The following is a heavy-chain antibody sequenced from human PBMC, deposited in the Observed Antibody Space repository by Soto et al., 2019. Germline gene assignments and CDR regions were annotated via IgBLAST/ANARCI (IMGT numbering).Heavy chain of an antibody. CDR2: IFPGDSDV. CDR1: GYSFSDYW. D-gene: IGHD2-15*01. J-gene: IGHJ6*02. CDR3: GRFGIGGCRGGRCFTSYHFYGMDV. Sequence: GESLKISCKVFGYSFSDYWIGWVRQMPGKGLEWMGIIFPGDSDVKYSPSFQGRVIISADKSINTAHLQWSSLEASDSGTYYCGRFGIGGCRGGRCFTSYHFYGMDVWGQGTTVT. V-gene: IGHV5-51*01.